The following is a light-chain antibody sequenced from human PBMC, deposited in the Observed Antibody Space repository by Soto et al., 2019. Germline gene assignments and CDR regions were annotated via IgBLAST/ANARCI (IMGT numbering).Light chain of an antibody. V-gene: IGKV3-15*01. J-gene: IGKJ4*01. CDR2: RAS. CDR3: QQYNNWPRAT. CDR1: QSINSN. Sequence: EMVMTQSPATLSVSLGERATLSCRASQSINSNLAWYQQKPGQAPRLLMFRASIRAAGFPARFSGSGSGTEFNITISSLQSDDSAVYYCQQYNNWPRATLGGGTKVDIK.